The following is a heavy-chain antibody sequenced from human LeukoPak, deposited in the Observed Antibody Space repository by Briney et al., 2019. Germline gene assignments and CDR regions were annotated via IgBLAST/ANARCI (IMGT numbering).Heavy chain of an antibody. V-gene: IGHV3-15*01. CDR3: TTVGRYYDSRDLRLADLPDY. Sequence: GGSLRLSCAASGFTFSNAWMSWVRQAPGKGLEWVGRIKSKTDGGTTDYAAPVKGRFTISRDDSKNTLYLQMNSLKTEDTAVYYCTTVGRYYDSRDLRLADLPDYWGQGTLVTVSS. CDR2: IKSKTDGGTT. CDR1: GFTFSNAW. J-gene: IGHJ4*02. D-gene: IGHD3-22*01.